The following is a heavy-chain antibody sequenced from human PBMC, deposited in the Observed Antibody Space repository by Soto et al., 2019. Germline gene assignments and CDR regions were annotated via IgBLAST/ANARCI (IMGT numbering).Heavy chain of an antibody. J-gene: IGHJ5*02. CDR2: IKTKTEGGTT. V-gene: IGHV3-15*01. D-gene: IGHD3-10*01. CDR3: TTKYFGGGWFEP. Sequence: EVQLVESGGGLVKPGGSLRLSCAASGFTFSNAWMSWVRQAPGKGLEWVGRIKTKTEGGTTDYAAPVKGRFTISRDDSKTTLYLQMNSLKTEDTSVYYCTTKYFGGGWFEPWGQGTLVTVSS. CDR1: GFTFSNAW.